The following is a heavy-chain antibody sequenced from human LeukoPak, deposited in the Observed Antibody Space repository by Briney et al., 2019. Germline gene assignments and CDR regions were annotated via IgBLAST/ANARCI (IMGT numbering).Heavy chain of an antibody. J-gene: IGHJ6*03. Sequence: GESLKISCKGSGYSFTSYWIGWVRQMPGKGLEWMGIIYPGDSDTRYSPSFQAQLTISADKSISTAYLQWSSLKASDTAMYYCARQIGVGATANYYYYYMDVWGKGTTVTLSS. V-gene: IGHV5-51*01. D-gene: IGHD1-26*01. CDR3: ARQIGVGATANYYYYYMDV. CDR2: IYPGDSDT. CDR1: GYSFTSYW.